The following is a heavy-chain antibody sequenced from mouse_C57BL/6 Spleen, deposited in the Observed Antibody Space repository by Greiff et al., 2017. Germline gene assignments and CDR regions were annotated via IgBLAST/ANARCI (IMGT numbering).Heavy chain of an antibody. Sequence: EVKLVESGGGLVKPGGSLKLSCAASGFTFSSYAMSWVRQTPDKRLEWVATISDGGSYTYYPDNVKGRFTISRDNAKNNLYLQMSHLKSEDTAMYYCARDLGRDYYAKGYWGQGTSVTVSS. J-gene: IGHJ4*01. CDR3: ARDLGRDYYAKGY. CDR2: ISDGGSYT. D-gene: IGHD4-1*01. CDR1: GFTFSSYA. V-gene: IGHV5-4*01.